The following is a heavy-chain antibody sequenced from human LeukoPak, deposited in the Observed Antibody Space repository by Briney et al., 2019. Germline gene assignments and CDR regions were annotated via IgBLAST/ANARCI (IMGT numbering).Heavy chain of an antibody. Sequence: GGSLRLSCAASGFTFSSNWMHWVRQAPGKGLVWVSRINSDGSSTSYADSVKGRFTISRDNAKNSLYLQMNRLRAEDTAVYYCARDGKTSDYYDSSGYPDHWGQGTLVTVSS. CDR2: INSDGSST. V-gene: IGHV3-74*01. CDR1: GFTFSSNW. D-gene: IGHD3-22*01. J-gene: IGHJ4*02. CDR3: ARDGKTSDYYDSSGYPDH.